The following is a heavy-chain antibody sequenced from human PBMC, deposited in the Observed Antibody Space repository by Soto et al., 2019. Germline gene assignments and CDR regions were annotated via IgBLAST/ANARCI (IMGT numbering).Heavy chain of an antibody. V-gene: IGHV3-74*01. D-gene: IGHD3-22*01. CDR3: VRPRYDGSGTPFGY. CDR1: GFTLSGYW. CDR2: ISPDGSDT. J-gene: IGHJ4*02. Sequence: EVQLVESRGGLVQPGGSLRLSCEASGFTLSGYWMHWVRQVPGKGLVWVSRISPDGSDTTHADSVKGRFTVSRDNAKNTLYLQMNSLRPEDTAVYYCVRPRYDGSGTPFGYWGQGTLVTVSS.